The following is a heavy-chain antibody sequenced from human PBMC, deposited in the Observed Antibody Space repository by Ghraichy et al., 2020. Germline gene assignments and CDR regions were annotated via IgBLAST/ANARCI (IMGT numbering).Heavy chain of an antibody. D-gene: IGHD3-10*01. CDR2: ISGSGGST. V-gene: IGHV3-23*01. CDR1: GFTFSSYA. Sequence: GGSLRLSCAASGFTFSSYAMRWVRQAPGKGLEWVSAISGSGGSTYYADSVKGRFTISRDNSKNTLYLQMNSLRAEDTAVYYCANGRGFGDPYYYYGMDVWGQGTTVTVSS. CDR3: ANGRGFGDPYYYYGMDV. J-gene: IGHJ6*02.